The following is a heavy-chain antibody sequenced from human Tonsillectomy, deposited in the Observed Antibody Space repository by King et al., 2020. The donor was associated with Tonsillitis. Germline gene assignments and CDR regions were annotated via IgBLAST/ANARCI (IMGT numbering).Heavy chain of an antibody. V-gene: IGHV3-23*04. D-gene: IGHD2-21*02. Sequence: QLVQSGGGLVQPGGSLRLSCAAPGFSFSSYAMSWVRQAPGKGREWVSAISGSGGSTYYADSVKGRFTISRDNSKNTLYLQMNSLRAEDTAVYYCAKWGGIVVVTAKYYFDYCGQGTLVTVSS. CDR2: ISGSGGST. CDR1: GFSFSSYA. J-gene: IGHJ4*02. CDR3: AKWGGIVVVTAKYYFDY.